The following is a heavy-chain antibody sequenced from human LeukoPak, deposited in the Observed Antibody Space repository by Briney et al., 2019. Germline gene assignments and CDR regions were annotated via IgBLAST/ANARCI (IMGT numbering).Heavy chain of an antibody. V-gene: IGHV1-69*13. Sequence: SVKVSCKTSGGTFNSYAIRWVRQAPGQGLEWMGGIIAIFRTANYAQKFQGRVTITADEFMSTVYMELSSLRSEDTAVYYCARHSGYHSTTHLDYWGQGTLVTVSS. J-gene: IGHJ4*02. CDR2: IIAIFRTA. CDR3: ARHSGYHSTTHLDY. CDR1: GGTFNSYA. D-gene: IGHD3-22*01.